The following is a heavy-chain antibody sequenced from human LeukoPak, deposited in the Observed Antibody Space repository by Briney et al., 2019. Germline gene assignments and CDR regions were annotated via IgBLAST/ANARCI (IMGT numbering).Heavy chain of an antibody. V-gene: IGHV1-69*06. CDR1: GGTFSSYA. CDR3: ARGPDYYYYMDV. J-gene: IGHJ6*03. Sequence: SVKVSCKASGGTFSSYAISWVRQAPGQGLEWMGGIIPIFGTANYAQKFQGRVTITADKSTSTAYMELSSLRSEDTAVYYCARGPDYYYYMDVWGKGTTVTISS. CDR2: IIPIFGTA.